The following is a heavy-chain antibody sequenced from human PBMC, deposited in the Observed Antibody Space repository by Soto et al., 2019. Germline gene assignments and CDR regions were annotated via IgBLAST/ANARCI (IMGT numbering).Heavy chain of an antibody. CDR3: VRGGHGSGSYLGSS. J-gene: IGHJ5*02. CDR2: IRQDGGAQ. D-gene: IGHD3-10*01. V-gene: IGHV3-7*03. CDR1: GCTFTTYL. Sequence: GGSLRLSCVASGCTFTTYLMSWVRQAPGKGLEWVANIRQDGGAQYYVDSVKGRFTTSRDNAKNSVYLQMDSLRVEDTAVYYCVRGGHGSGSYLGSSWGQGILVTVSS.